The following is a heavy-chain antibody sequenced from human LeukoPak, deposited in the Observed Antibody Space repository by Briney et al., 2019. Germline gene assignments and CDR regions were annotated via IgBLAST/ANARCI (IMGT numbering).Heavy chain of an antibody. J-gene: IGHJ4*02. D-gene: IGHD6-13*01. V-gene: IGHV3-72*01. Sequence: GGSLRLSCAASGFTFSDHYMDWVRQAPGKGLEWVGRTRNKANRYTTEYAASVKGRFTISRDDSKNSLYLQMNSLKTEDTAVYYCGRVYSRSWYGAFLDYWGQGTLVTVSS. CDR2: TRNKANRYTT. CDR1: GFTFSDHY. CDR3: GRVYSRSWYGAFLDY.